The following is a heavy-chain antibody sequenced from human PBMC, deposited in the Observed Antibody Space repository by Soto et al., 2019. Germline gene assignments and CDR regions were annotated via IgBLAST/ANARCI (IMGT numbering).Heavy chain of an antibody. CDR1: GFTFSRHA. CDR3: GKEDVGGYYYSGL. V-gene: IGHV3-23*01. Sequence: GSLRLSCTASGFTFSRHAMTWVRQAPGKGLEWVSGLSDSGGSIYYADSVKGRFTISRDNSKNTLYLQMNSLRAEDTAVYYCGKEDVGGYYYSGLWGGETLFTVP. CDR2: LSDSGGSI. D-gene: IGHD1-26*01. J-gene: IGHJ4*02.